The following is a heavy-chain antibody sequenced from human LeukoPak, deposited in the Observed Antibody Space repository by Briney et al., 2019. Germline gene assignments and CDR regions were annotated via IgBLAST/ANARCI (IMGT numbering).Heavy chain of an antibody. D-gene: IGHD3-10*01. J-gene: IGHJ4*02. CDR2: IKYDASEK. CDR3: AREPIRGVFSFDS. CDR1: GFTFSSYW. V-gene: IGHV3-7*03. Sequence: GGSLRLSCAASGFTFSSYWMSWVRQAPGKGLEWVANIKYDASEKIYVDSVKGRFTISRDNAQNSLYLQMNSLRAEDTAVYYCAREPIRGVFSFDSWGQGTLVTVSS.